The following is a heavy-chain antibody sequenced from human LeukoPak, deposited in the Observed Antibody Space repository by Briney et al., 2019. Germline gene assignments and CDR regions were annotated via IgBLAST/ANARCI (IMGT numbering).Heavy chain of an antibody. D-gene: IGHD3-22*01. J-gene: IGHJ4*02. CDR3: AKAIPPTYYYDSSAYTAPDY. CDR2: ISGSGGST. CDR1: GFTFSSYA. Sequence: GGSLRLSCAASGFTFSSYAMSWVRQAPGKGLEWVSGISGSGGSTFYADSVKGRFTISRDNSKNTLYLQMNSLRVVDTAVYYCAKAIPPTYYYDSSAYTAPDYWGQGTLVTVSS. V-gene: IGHV3-23*01.